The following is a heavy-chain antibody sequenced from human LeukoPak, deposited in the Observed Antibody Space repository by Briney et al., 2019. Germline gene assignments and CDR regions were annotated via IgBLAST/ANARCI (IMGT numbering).Heavy chain of an antibody. CDR2: IIPIFGTA. CDR3: ARDLMVATGRPQPIDY. Sequence: SVKVSCKASGGTFSSYAISWVRQAPGQGLEWMGGIIPIFGTANYAQKFQGRVMITADESTSTAYMELSSLRSEDTALYYCARDLMVATGRPQPIDYWGQGTLVTVSS. CDR1: GGTFSSYA. J-gene: IGHJ4*02. V-gene: IGHV1-69*13. D-gene: IGHD2-8*01.